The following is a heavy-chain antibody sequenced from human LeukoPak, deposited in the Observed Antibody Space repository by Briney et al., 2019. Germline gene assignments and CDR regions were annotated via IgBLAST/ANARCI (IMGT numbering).Heavy chain of an antibody. V-gene: IGHV4-61*01. J-gene: IGHJ4*02. CDR2: IYYSGST. CDR1: GGSVSSGSYY. CDR3: ATASGYCPNGVCHGEYYFDY. D-gene: IGHD2-8*01. Sequence: PSETLSLTCTVSGGSVSSGSYYWSWIRQPPGKGLEWIGYIYYSGSTNYNPSLKSRVTISVDTSKNQFSLKLSSVTAADTAVYYCATASGYCPNGVCHGEYYFDYWGQGTLVTVSS.